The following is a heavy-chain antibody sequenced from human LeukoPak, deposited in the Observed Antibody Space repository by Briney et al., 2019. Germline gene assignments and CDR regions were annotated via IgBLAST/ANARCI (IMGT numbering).Heavy chain of an antibody. D-gene: IGHD5-18*01. CDR1: GYIFTDYY. J-gene: IGHJ4*02. CDR3: ARERREYSYGSFIGDY. V-gene: IGHV1/OR15-1*01. CDR2: INPNSGGT. Sequence: ASVKVSCKASGYIFTDYYMHWVRQAPGQELGWMGRINPNSGGTNYAQKFQGRVTMTRDTSISTAYTELSSLRSEDTATYYCARERREYSYGSFIGDYWGQGTLVTVSS.